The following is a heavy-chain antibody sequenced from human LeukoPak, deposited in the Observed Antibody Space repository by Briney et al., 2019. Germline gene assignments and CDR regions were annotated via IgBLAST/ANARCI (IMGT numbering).Heavy chain of an antibody. J-gene: IGHJ4*02. CDR1: GYTLTGYY. CDR3: ARGYYDSSGGFDY. V-gene: IGHV1-2*04. D-gene: IGHD3-22*01. CDR2: INPNSGGT. Sequence: ASVKVSCKASGYTLTGYYMHWVQQAPGQGLEWMGWINPNSGGTNYAQKFQGWVTMTRDTSISTAYMELSRLRSDDTAVYYCARGYYDSSGGFDYWGQGTLVTVSS.